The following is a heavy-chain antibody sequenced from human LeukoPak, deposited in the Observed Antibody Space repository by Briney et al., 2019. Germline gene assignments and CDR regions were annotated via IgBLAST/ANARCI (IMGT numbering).Heavy chain of an antibody. J-gene: IGHJ4*02. CDR1: GFTFSSYG. CDR3: AKGSRYCTNGVCYTGYYFDY. V-gene: IGHV3-30*02. CDR2: IRYDGSNK. D-gene: IGHD2-8*01. Sequence: GGSLRLSCAASGFTFSSYGMHWVRQAPGKGLEWVAFIRYDGSNKYYAASVKGRFTISRDNSKNTLYLQMNSLRAEDTAVYYCAKGSRYCTNGVCYTGYYFDYWGQGTLVTVSS.